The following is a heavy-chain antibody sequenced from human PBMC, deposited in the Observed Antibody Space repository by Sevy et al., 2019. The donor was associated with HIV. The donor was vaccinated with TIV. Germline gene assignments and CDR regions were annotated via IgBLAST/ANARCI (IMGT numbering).Heavy chain of an antibody. D-gene: IGHD3-22*01. V-gene: IGHV3-30*04. J-gene: IGHJ4*02. Sequence: GGSLRLSCTASGFTFSSYAMYWVRQAPGKGLEWVAVISYDGNNKDYADSVKDRFTISRDNSKNTLYLQMNSLRAEDTAVYYCASHYYDFTGYYYPLHYWGQGTLVTVSS. CDR1: GFTFSSYA. CDR2: ISYDGNNK. CDR3: ASHYYDFTGYYYPLHY.